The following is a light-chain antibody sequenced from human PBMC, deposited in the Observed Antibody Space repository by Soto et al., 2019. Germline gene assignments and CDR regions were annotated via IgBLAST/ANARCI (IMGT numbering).Light chain of an antibody. Sequence: QSGLTQPPSVSAAPGQKVTISCSGSSSNIENNYVSWYQHLPGAAPKLLIYDNTERPSGIPDRFSGSKSGTSATLGITGLQTGDEGNYYCGTWDGSLSAGVFGGGTKLTVL. CDR2: DNT. V-gene: IGLV1-51*01. CDR1: SSNIENNY. CDR3: GTWDGSLSAGV. J-gene: IGLJ2*01.